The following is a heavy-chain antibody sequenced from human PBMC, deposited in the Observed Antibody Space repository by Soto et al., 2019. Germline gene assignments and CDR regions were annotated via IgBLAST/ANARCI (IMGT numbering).Heavy chain of an antibody. D-gene: IGHD1-7*01. CDR3: ARAGGNWNYPNYYYYYMDV. V-gene: IGHV4-59*01. CDR2: IYYSGST. J-gene: IGHJ6*03. CDR1: GGSISSYY. Sequence: PSETLSLTCTVSGGSISSYYWSWIRQPPGKGLEWIGYIYYSGSTNYNPSLKSRVTISVDTSKNQFSLKLSSVTAADTAVYYCARAGGNWNYPNYYYYYMDVWGKGTTVTVSS.